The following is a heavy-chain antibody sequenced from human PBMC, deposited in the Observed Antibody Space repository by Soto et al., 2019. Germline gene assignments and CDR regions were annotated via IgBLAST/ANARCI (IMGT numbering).Heavy chain of an antibody. Sequence: PSETLSLTCTVSGVSIHNSHSFWAWIRQPPGKGLQFIASVYHNGGAHYNSSLKSRVTISVDTANNQVSLRMRSLTAADTAFYYCGRVAEGATRHTDPDSWGQGILVTVSS. D-gene: IGHD3-10*01. CDR1: GVSIHNSHSF. CDR2: VYHNGGA. CDR3: GRVAEGATRHTDPDS. V-gene: IGHV4-39*01. J-gene: IGHJ5*01.